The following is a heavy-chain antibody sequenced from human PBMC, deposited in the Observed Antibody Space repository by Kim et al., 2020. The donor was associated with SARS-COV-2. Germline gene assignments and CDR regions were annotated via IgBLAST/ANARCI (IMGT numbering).Heavy chain of an antibody. V-gene: IGHV3-11*06. CDR1: GFTFSDYY. D-gene: IGHD5-18*01. CDR2: ISSSSSYT. Sequence: GGSLRLSCAASGFTFSDYYMSWIRQAPGKGLEWVSYISSSSSYTNYADSVKGRFTISRDNAKNSLYLQMNSLRAEDTAVYYCARVSGYSYGHGRGYYYYYGMDVWGQGTTVTVSS. CDR3: ARVSGYSYGHGRGYYYYYGMDV. J-gene: IGHJ6*02.